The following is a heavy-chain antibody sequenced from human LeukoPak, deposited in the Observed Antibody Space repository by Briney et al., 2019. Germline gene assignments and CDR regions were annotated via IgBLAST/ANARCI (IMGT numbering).Heavy chain of an antibody. V-gene: IGHV3-30*02. CDR3: TTSYMITFGGVIVGYY. CDR2: IRYYGSNK. Sequence: PGGSLRLSCAASGFTFSSYGMHWVRQAPGKGLEWVAFIRYYGSNKYYADSVKGRFTISRDNSKNTLYLQINSLKTEDTAVYYCTTSYMITFGGVIVGYYWGQGTLVTVSS. J-gene: IGHJ4*02. D-gene: IGHD3-16*02. CDR1: GFTFSSYG.